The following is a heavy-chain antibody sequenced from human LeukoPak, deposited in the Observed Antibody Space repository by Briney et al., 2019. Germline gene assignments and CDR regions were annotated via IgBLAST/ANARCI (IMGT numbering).Heavy chain of an antibody. CDR1: GLTFSTYS. CDR2: ISSSRSYV. Sequence: GGSLRLSCAASGLTFSTYSMHWVRQAPGTGLEWVSSISSSRSYVYYADSVKGRFTISRDNAKNSLYLQMNSLRAEDTAVYYCARDGWYSSGWNAFDIWGQGTMVTVSS. J-gene: IGHJ3*02. V-gene: IGHV3-21*01. CDR3: ARDGWYSSGWNAFDI. D-gene: IGHD6-19*01.